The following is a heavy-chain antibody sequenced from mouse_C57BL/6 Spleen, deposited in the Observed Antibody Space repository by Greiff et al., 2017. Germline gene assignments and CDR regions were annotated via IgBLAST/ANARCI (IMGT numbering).Heavy chain of an antibody. J-gene: IGHJ1*03. CDR3: ARGEVELNWYFDV. Sequence: QVHVKQPGAELVKPGASVKLSCKASGYTFTSYWMHWVKQRPGRGLEWIGRIDPNSGGTKYNEKFKSKATLTVDKPSSTAYMQLSSLTSEDSAVYYCARGEVELNWYFDVWGTGTTVTVSS. CDR2: IDPNSGGT. V-gene: IGHV1-72*01. D-gene: IGHD1-3*01. CDR1: GYTFTSYW.